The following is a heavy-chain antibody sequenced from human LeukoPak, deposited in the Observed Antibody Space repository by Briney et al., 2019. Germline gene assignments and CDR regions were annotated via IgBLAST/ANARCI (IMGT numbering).Heavy chain of an antibody. CDR1: GYTFTSYG. D-gene: IGHD6-19*01. J-gene: IGHJ4*02. CDR2: ISAYNGNT. CDR3: AREDSSGWYYFDY. V-gene: IGHV1-18*04. Sequence: ASVKVSCKASGYTFTSYGISWVRQAPGQGLEWMGWISAYNGNTKYAQKLQGRVTMTTDTPTSTAYMELRSLRSDDTAVYYCAREDSSGWYYFDYWGQETLVPVST.